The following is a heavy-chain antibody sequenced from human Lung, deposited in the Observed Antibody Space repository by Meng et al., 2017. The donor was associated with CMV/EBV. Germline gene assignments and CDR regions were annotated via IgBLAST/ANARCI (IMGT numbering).Heavy chain of an antibody. J-gene: IGHJ6*02. Sequence: GGSLRLSCAAAGFTFRSFATQWVRQAPGKGLEWVAVISSEGIKKYYADSVKGRISIARDNSKNSLYLQVSSLRAEDTAIYYCAKECDYDYWIQFSSGKPESVDVWGQGTTVTVSS. CDR1: GFTFRSFA. CDR2: ISSEGIKK. V-gene: IGHV3-30*14. CDR3: AKECDYDYWIQFSSGKPESVDV. D-gene: IGHD3/OR15-3a*01.